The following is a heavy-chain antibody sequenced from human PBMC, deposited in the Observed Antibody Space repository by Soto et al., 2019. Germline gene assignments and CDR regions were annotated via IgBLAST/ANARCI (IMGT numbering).Heavy chain of an antibody. CDR2: IYNSGST. CDR1: GGSISSTNW. CDR3: ASLPPGIEVLVLPIPT. V-gene: IGHV4-4*02. Sequence: QVQLRESGPGLVKPSGTLSLTCAVSGGSISSTNWWTWVRESPGKGLEWIGEIYNSGSTDYNPSLRSRVTISVDESNNRFSLKMRYVTAADTAVYYCASLPPGIEVLVLPIPTWGQGTLVTVSS. J-gene: IGHJ5*02. D-gene: IGHD2-15*01.